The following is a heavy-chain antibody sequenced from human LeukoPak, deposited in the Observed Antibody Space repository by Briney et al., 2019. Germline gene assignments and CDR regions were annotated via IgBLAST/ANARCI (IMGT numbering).Heavy chain of an antibody. CDR2: IYSNGNI. V-gene: IGHV3-53*01. CDR1: GLTVRSSQ. CDR3: VRADNGFDQ. J-gene: IGHJ4*02. Sequence: GGSLRLSCAATGLTVRSSQMSWIRQAPGKGLEWVSLIYSNGNIHYADSVKGRFTISSDISMNSLYLQMNSLRVDDTAVYYCVRADNGFDQWGQGALVTVSS. D-gene: IGHD1-14*01.